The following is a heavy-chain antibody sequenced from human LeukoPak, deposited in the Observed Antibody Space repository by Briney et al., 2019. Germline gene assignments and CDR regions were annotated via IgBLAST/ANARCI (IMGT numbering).Heavy chain of an antibody. J-gene: IGHJ4*02. CDR2: ISSNSSYI. D-gene: IGHD5-24*01. CDR3: ARLDTNGYNSMSAY. Sequence: GGSVRLSCAASGFTFSSYSMNWVRQAPGKGLEWLSSISSNSSYIYYADSVKGRFTISRDNAKNSLYLEINSLRAEDTAVFYCARLDTNGYNSMSAYWGQGTLVTVSS. CDR1: GFTFSSYS. V-gene: IGHV3-21*01.